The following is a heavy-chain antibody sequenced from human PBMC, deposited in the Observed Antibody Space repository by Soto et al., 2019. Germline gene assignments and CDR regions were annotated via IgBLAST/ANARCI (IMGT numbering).Heavy chain of an antibody. CDR1: GFTFSSYG. J-gene: IGHJ4*02. Sequence: GGSLRLSCAASGFTFSSYGMHWVRQAPGKGLEWVAVISYDGSNKYYADSVKGRFTISRDNSKNTLYLQMNSLRAEDTAVYYCAKAPLKGSYYNFDYWGQGTLVTVSS. CDR2: ISYDGSNK. D-gene: IGHD3-10*01. CDR3: AKAPLKGSYYNFDY. V-gene: IGHV3-30*18.